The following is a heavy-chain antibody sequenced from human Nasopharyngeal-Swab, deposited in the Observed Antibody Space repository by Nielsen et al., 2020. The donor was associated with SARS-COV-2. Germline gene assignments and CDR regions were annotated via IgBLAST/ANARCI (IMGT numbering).Heavy chain of an antibody. V-gene: IGHV2-70*04. CDR2: IDWDDDK. CDR3: ARMPNYYDSSGYWEYYFDY. D-gene: IGHD3-22*01. Sequence: SGPTLVKPTQTLTLTCPFSGFSLSTSGMRVSWIRQPPGKALEWLARIDWDDDKFYSTSLKTRLTISKDTSKNQVVLTMTNMDPVDTATYYCARMPNYYDSSGYWEYYFDYWGQGTLVTVSS. J-gene: IGHJ4*02. CDR1: GFSLSTSGMR.